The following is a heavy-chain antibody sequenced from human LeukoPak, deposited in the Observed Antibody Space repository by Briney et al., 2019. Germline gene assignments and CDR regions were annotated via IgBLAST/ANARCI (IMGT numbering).Heavy chain of an antibody. CDR3: AREYSSSWYDYYYMDV. J-gene: IGHJ6*03. CDR2: INSDGSST. V-gene: IGHV3-74*01. D-gene: IGHD6-13*01. CDR1: GFTFSNYW. Sequence: GGSLRLSCAASGFTFSNYWMHWVRQAPGKGLVWVSRINSDGSSTSYADSVKGRFTISRDNAKNTLCLQMNSLRAEDTAVYYCAREYSSSWYDYYYMDVWGKGTTVTISS.